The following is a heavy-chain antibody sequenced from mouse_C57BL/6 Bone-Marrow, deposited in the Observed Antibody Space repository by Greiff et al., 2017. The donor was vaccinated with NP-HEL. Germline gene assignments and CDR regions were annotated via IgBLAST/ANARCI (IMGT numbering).Heavy chain of an antibody. CDR2: ISDGGSYT. CDR3: ARDGIRTVVGFDY. CDR1: GFTFSSYA. D-gene: IGHD1-1*01. J-gene: IGHJ2*01. V-gene: IGHV5-4*01. Sequence: VQLQQSGGGLVKPGGSLKLSCAASGFTFSSYAMSWVRQTPEKRLEWVATISDGGSYTYYPDNVKGRFTISRDNAKNNLYLQMSHLKSEDTAMYYCARDGIRTVVGFDYWGQGTTLTVSS.